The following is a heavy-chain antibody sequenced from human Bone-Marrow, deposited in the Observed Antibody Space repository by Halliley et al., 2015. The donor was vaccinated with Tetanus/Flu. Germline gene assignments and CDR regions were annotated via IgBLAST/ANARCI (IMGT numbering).Heavy chain of an antibody. J-gene: IGHJ4*02. Sequence: LEWVSACSTAGDTYYPGSVKGRFTISRENAENSLYLQMNRLRAGDTAVYYCVREDSSGSFDYWGQGTLVTVSS. CDR3: VREDSSGSFDY. CDR2: CSTAGDT. V-gene: IGHV3-13*04. D-gene: IGHD3-22*01.